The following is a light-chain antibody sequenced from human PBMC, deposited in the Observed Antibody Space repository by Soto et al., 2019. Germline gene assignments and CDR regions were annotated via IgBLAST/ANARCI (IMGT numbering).Light chain of an antibody. J-gene: IGKJ1*01. V-gene: IGKV3-11*01. CDR2: DAS. CDR3: QRYGG. CDR1: QSVSSY. Sequence: EIVLTQSPATLSLSPGERATLSCRASQSVSSYLAWYQQKPGQAPRLLIYDASNRATGIPARFSGSGSGTDFTLTISRLEPEDFAVYYCQRYGGFGQGTKVDI.